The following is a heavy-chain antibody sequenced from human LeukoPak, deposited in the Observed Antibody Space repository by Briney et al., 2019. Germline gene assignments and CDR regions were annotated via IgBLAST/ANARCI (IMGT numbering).Heavy chain of an antibody. CDR1: GGSLSSHY. V-gene: IGHV4-59*11. Sequence: SETLSLTCTVSGGSLSSHYWSWIRQPPGKGLEWIGYIYYSGSTNYNPSLKSRVTISVDTSKNQFSLKLSSVTAADTAVYYCARGRGSPDFDYWGQGTLVTVSS. CDR3: ARGRGSPDFDY. CDR2: IYYSGST. D-gene: IGHD3-10*01. J-gene: IGHJ4*02.